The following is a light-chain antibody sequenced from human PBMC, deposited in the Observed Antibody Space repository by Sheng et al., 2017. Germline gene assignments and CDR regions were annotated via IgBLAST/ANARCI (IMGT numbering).Light chain of an antibody. J-gene: IGKJ3*01. V-gene: IGKV1-9*01. CDR3: QQLNSYPSFT. CDR2: AAS. CDR1: QDIGYF. Sequence: DIQLTQSPSFLSASVKDSVTITCRASQDIGYFLVWYQQNLGKPLNYLIYAASTLQSGVPSRFSGSGSGTEFTLTISDLQPEDFATYYCQQLNSYPSFTFGPRDQSWISN.